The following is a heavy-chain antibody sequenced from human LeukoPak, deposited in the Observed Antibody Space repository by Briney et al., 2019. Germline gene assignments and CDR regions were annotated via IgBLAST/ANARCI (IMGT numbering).Heavy chain of an antibody. CDR3: ARDKGKWEHLQYFDY. CDR2: ISAYNGNT. V-gene: IGHV1-18*01. J-gene: IGHJ4*02. CDR1: GYTFSSYG. Sequence: GASVKVSCKASGYTFSSYGISWVRQAPGQGLEWMGWISAYNGNTKYAQKLQGRVTMTTDTSTSTAYMELRSLRSDDTAVYYCARDKGKWEHLQYFDYWGQGTLVTVSS. D-gene: IGHD1-26*01.